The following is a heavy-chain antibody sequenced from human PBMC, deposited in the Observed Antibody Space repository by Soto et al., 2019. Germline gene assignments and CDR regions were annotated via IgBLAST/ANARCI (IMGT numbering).Heavy chain of an antibody. CDR2: ISYDGSNK. CDR1: GFTFSSYA. V-gene: IGHV3-30-3*01. Sequence: GGSLRLSCAASGFTFSSYAMHRVRQAPGKGLEWVAVISYDGSNKYYADSVKGRFTISRDNSKNTLYLQMNSLRAEDTAVYYCARDPLWGTAMVLWYFDLWGRGTLVTVSS. CDR3: ARDPLWGTAMVLWYFDL. D-gene: IGHD5-18*01. J-gene: IGHJ2*01.